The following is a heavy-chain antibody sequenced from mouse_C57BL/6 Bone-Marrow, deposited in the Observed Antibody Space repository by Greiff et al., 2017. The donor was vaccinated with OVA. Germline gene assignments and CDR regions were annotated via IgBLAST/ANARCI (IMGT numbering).Heavy chain of an antibody. CDR2: FHPYNDDT. CDR3: ARQYYGSSYRYFDV. J-gene: IGHJ1*03. Sequence: QVQLQQSGAELVKPGASVKMSCKASGYTFTTYPIEWMQQNHGKSLEWIGYFHPYNDDTKYNEKFKGKATLTVEKSSSTVYLELSRLTSDDSAVYYCARQYYGSSYRYFDVWGTGTTVTVSS. V-gene: IGHV1-47*01. D-gene: IGHD1-1*01. CDR1: GYTFTTYP.